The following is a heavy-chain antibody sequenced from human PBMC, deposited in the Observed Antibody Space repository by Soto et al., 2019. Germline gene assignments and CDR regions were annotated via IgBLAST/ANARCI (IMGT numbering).Heavy chain of an antibody. CDR1: GYTFNTFW. CDR2: IDPRDSYV. Sequence: GESLKISCTGFGYTFNTFWISWVRQMPGKGLEWMGRIDPRDSYVNYSPSFQGHVTISADKSISTAYLQWGSLKASDTAMYYCARLYCNTSTCDSWFDTWGQGTLVTVSA. CDR3: ARLYCNTSTCDSWFDT. D-gene: IGHD4-4*01. V-gene: IGHV5-10-1*01. J-gene: IGHJ5*02.